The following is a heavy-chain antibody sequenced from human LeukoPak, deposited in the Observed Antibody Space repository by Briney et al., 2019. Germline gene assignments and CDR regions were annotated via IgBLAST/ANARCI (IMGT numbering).Heavy chain of an antibody. J-gene: IGHJ4*02. CDR2: ISGSGGST. Sequence: SGGSLRLSCAASGFTFSSYAMSWVRQAPGKGLEWVSAISGSGGSTYYADSVKGRFTISRDNSKNTLYLQMNSLRAEDTAVYYCAKDRNSYGYLRSLYFDYWGQGTLVTVSS. CDR3: AKDRNSYGYLRSLYFDY. D-gene: IGHD5-18*01. CDR1: GFTFSSYA. V-gene: IGHV3-23*01.